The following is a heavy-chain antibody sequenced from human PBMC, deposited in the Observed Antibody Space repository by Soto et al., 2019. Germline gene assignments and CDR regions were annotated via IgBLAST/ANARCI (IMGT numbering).Heavy chain of an antibody. V-gene: IGHV1-3*01. CDR3: ARDPQASGYIDF. CDR1: GYTFRSYA. Sequence: QVHLVQSGAEVKKPGASVQVSCKASGYTFRSYAIHWVRQAPGQRLEWMGWINGGNGKTKYSEKLQGRVTIIGDTSASTAYMELSSLRSEDTAVYYCARDPQASGYIDFWGRGTLVTVS. CDR2: INGGNGKT. D-gene: IGHD2-15*01. J-gene: IGHJ4*02.